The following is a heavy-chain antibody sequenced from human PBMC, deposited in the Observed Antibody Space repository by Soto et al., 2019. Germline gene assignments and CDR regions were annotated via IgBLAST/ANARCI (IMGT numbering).Heavy chain of an antibody. J-gene: IGHJ6*02. Sequence: EVQLVESGGGLVKPGGSLRLSCAASGFTFSIYSMNWVRQAPGKGLEWVSSISSRSSYIYYADSVKGRFTISRDNAKNSLYMQMNSLRAEDTAVYYCARGDVGDYYGMDVWGQGITVTVSS. D-gene: IGHD3-16*01. V-gene: IGHV3-21*01. CDR1: GFTFSIYS. CDR2: ISSRSSYI. CDR3: ARGDVGDYYGMDV.